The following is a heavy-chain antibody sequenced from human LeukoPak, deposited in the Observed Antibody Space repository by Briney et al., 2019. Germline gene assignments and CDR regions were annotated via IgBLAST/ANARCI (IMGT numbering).Heavy chain of an antibody. V-gene: IGHV4-38-2*01. CDR3: ASGYGSGSYYDEYWFDL. CDR1: GYSISSGYY. Sequence: SETLSLTCAVSGYSISSGYYWGWIRQPPGKGLEWIGSIYHSGSTYYNPSLKSRVTISVDTSKNQFSLKLSSVTAADTAVYYCASGYGSGSYYDEYWFDLWGQGTLVTVSS. D-gene: IGHD3-10*01. J-gene: IGHJ5*02. CDR2: IYHSGST.